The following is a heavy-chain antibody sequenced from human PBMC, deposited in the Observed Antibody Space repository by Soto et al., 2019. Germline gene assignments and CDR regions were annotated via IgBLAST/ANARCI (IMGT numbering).Heavy chain of an antibody. Sequence: QITLKESGPTLVKPTQTLTLTCTFSGFSLSTSGVGVGWIRQPPGKALEWLALIYWDDDKRYSPSLKSRLTITKDTSKNQVVLTMTNMDPVDTATYYCAHSPVVVVAATQPAEYLQHWGQGTLVTVSS. V-gene: IGHV2-5*02. J-gene: IGHJ1*01. CDR3: AHSPVVVVAATQPAEYLQH. CDR2: IYWDDDK. CDR1: GFSLSTSGVG. D-gene: IGHD2-15*01.